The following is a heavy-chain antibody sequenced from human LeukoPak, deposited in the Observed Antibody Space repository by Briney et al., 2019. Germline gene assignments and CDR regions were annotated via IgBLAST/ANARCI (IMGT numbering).Heavy chain of an antibody. CDR1: GGSFSGDY. CDR2: INHSGST. Sequence: PSETLSLTCAVYGGSFSGDYWSWIRQPPGKGLEWIGEINHSGSTNYNPSLKSRVTISVDTSKNQFSLKLSSVTAADTAVYYCARGSPGHCSSTSCYRADDYWGQGTLVTVSS. D-gene: IGHD2-2*02. V-gene: IGHV4-34*01. CDR3: ARGSPGHCSSTSCYRADDY. J-gene: IGHJ4*02.